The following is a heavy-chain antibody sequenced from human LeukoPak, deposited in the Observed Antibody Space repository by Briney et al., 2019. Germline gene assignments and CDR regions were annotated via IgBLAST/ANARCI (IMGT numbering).Heavy chain of an antibody. CDR3: ARADEKRERTARHASDI. J-gene: IGHJ3*02. V-gene: IGHV3-48*01. CDR1: GFTFSSYW. D-gene: IGHD1-1*01. Sequence: PGGSLRLSCAASGFTFSSYWMSWVRQAPGKGLEWVSYISSSSSTICYADSVKGRFTISRDNAKNSLYLQMNSLRAEDTAVYYCARADEKRERTARHASDIWGQGTMVTVSS. CDR2: ISSSSSTI.